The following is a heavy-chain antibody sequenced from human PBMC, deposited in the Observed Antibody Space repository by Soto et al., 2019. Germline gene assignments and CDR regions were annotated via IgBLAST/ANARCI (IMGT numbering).Heavy chain of an antibody. CDR1: GFTFDDYT. CDR3: EKESWNYYDSSGYYLDI. V-gene: IGHV3-43*01. D-gene: IGHD3-22*01. J-gene: IGHJ3*02. CDR2: ISWDGGST. Sequence: QPGGSLRLSCAASGFTFDDYTMHWVRQAPGKGLEWVSLISWDGGSTYYADSVKGRFAISRDNSKNSLYLQTNSLRTEDTALYYCEKESWNYYDSSGYYLDIWGQGKMVTFSS.